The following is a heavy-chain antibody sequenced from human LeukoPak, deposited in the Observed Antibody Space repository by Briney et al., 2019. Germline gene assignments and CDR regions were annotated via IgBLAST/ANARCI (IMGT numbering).Heavy chain of an antibody. V-gene: IGHV1-2*02. CDR1: GYTFTSYD. D-gene: IGHD2-2*02. CDR2: INPNSGGT. Sequence: ASVKVSCKASGYTFTSYDINWVRQAPGQGLEWMGWINPNSGGTNYAQKFQGRVTMTRDTSISTAYMELSRLRSDDTAVYYCARWEGYCSSTSCYTSYYGMDVWGQGTTVTVSS. J-gene: IGHJ6*02. CDR3: ARWEGYCSSTSCYTSYYGMDV.